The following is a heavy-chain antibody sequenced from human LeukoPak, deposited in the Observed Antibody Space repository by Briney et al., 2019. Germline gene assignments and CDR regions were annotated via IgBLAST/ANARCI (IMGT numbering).Heavy chain of an antibody. CDR3: AFSSRLTKKWELIQSDAFDI. Sequence: VASVKVSCKASGYTFISYYIHWVRQAPGQGLEWMGIINPSGGSTSYAQKFQGRVTMTRDTSTRIVYMELSSLRSEDTAVYYCAFSSRLTKKWELIQSDAFDIWGQGTMVTVSS. J-gene: IGHJ3*02. CDR2: INPSGGST. CDR1: GYTFISYY. D-gene: IGHD1-26*01. V-gene: IGHV1-46*01.